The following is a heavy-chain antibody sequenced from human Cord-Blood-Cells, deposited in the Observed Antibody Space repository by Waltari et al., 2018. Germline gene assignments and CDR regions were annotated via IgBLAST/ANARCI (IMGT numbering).Heavy chain of an antibody. Sequence: QVQLVQSGAEVKKPGSSVKVSCKASGGTFSSYTISWVRQAPGQGLEWMGRIIPILGIANYSQKFQGRVTITADKSTSTAYMELSSLISEDTAVYYCASSSMVQGVINWFDPWGQGTLVTVSS. V-gene: IGHV1-69*02. D-gene: IGHD3-10*01. CDR3: ASSSMVQGVINWFDP. CDR2: IIPILGIA. J-gene: IGHJ5*02. CDR1: GGTFSSYT.